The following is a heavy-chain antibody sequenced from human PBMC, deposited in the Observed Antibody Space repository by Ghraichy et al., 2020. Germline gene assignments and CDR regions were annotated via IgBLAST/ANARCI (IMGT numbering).Heavy chain of an antibody. CDR3: AILDSSGYLPDY. CDR2: INHSGST. Sequence: SETLSLTCAVYGGSFSGYYWSWIRQPPGKGLEWIGEINHSGSTNYNPSLKSRVTISVDTSKNQFSLKLSSVTAADTAVYYCAILDSSGYLPDYWGQGTLVTVSS. D-gene: IGHD3-22*01. J-gene: IGHJ4*02. V-gene: IGHV4-34*01. CDR1: GGSFSGYY.